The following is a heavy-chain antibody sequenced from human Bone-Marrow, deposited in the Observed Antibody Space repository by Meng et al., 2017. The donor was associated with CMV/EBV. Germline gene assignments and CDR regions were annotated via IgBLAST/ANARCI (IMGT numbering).Heavy chain of an antibody. J-gene: IGHJ5*02. CDR2: IYYSGNT. Sequence: SETLSLTCYVSGGSISSYYWSWIRQPPGKGLEWIGFIYYSGNTNYNYSLQSRISISLDTSKNQFSLNLISVTAADTAVYYCARGNWPSVGGWFDPWGQGTLVTVSS. CDR1: GGSISSYY. CDR3: ARGNWPSVGGWFDP. D-gene: IGHD3-16*01. V-gene: IGHV4-59*01.